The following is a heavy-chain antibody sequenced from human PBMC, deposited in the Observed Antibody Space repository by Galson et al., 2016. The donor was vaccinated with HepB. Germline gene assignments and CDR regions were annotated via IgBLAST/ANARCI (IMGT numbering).Heavy chain of an antibody. J-gene: IGHJ6*02. V-gene: IGHV3-7*03. Sequence: SLRLSCAAFGFPFSAYWMTWVRQAPGKGLEWVATIKQDGSQIYSVDSLKGRFSISRDNANNSLFLQVYSLRAEDTAVYYCARAVVRGYSYAFGADVWGQGTTVTVSS. CDR2: IKQDGSQI. CDR1: GFPFSAYW. CDR3: ARAVVRGYSYAFGADV. D-gene: IGHD5-18*01.